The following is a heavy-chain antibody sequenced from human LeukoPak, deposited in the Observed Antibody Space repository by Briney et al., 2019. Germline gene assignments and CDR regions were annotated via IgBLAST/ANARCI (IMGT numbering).Heavy chain of an antibody. CDR1: GFTFSSYW. J-gene: IGHJ4*02. V-gene: IGHV3-7*01. CDR2: VKEEVGAK. Sequence: GGSLRLSCAASGFTFSSYWMSWVRQAPGKGLEWVASVKEEVGAKDYVDSVKGRFTISRDNAKNSLYLQMNSLRAEDTAVYYCAREGYNWNDEGDGGTWLTYYFDYWGQGTLVTVSS. D-gene: IGHD1-1*01. CDR3: AREGYNWNDEGDGGTWLTYYFDY.